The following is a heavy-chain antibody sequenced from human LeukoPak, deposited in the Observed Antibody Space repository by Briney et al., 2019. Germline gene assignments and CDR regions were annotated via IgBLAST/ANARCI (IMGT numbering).Heavy chain of an antibody. CDR3: ARMKTMIFTLGAFDI. CDR1: GYSFTSYW. CDR2: IYPGDSDT. V-gene: IGHV5-51*01. D-gene: IGHD3-22*01. J-gene: IGHJ3*02. Sequence: GESLKISCKGSGYSFTSYWIGWVRQMPGKGLEWMGIIYPGDSDTRYSLSFKGQVTISADKSISTAYLQWSSLKASDTAMYYCARMKTMIFTLGAFDIWGQGTMVTVSS.